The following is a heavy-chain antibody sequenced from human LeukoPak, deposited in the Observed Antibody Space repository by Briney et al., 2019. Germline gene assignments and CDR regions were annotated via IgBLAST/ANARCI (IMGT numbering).Heavy chain of an antibody. CDR1: GYTFTGYY. CDR2: INPNSGGT. D-gene: IGHD3-10*01. J-gene: IGHJ4*02. V-gene: IGHV1-2*06. CDR3: ARRPMVRGVSLFGDDY. Sequence: ASVKVSCKASGYTFTGYYMHWVRQAPGQGLEWMGRINPNSGGTNYAQKFQGRVTMTRDTSISTAYMELSRLRSDDTAVYYCARRPMVRGVSLFGDDYWGQGTLSPSPQ.